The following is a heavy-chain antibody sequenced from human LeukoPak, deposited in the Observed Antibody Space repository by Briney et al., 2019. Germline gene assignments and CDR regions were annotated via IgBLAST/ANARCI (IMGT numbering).Heavy chain of an antibody. Sequence: GGSLRLSCAASGFTVITNDMTWVRQAPGKGLVWVSVLYSDGNTKYADSVQGRFTISRDNSKNTLYLEMNSLSPDDTAVYYCARGVEPLAANTLAYWGQGTLVTVSS. J-gene: IGHJ4*02. CDR3: ARGVEPLAANTLAY. CDR1: GFTVITND. D-gene: IGHD1-14*01. CDR2: LYSDGNT. V-gene: IGHV3-53*01.